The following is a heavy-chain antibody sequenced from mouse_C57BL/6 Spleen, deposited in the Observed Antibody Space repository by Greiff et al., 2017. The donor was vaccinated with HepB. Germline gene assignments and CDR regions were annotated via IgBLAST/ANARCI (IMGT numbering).Heavy chain of an antibody. CDR3: TSYYGSSPRFAY. CDR2: IDPETGGT. J-gene: IGHJ3*01. V-gene: IGHV1-15*01. CDR1: GYTFTDYE. Sequence: VQLQQSGAELVRPGASVTLSCKASGYTFTDYEMHWVKQTPVHGLEWIGAIDPETGGTAYNQKFKGKAILTADKSSSTAYMELRSLTSEDSAVYYCTSYYGSSPRFAYWGQGTLVTVSA. D-gene: IGHD1-1*01.